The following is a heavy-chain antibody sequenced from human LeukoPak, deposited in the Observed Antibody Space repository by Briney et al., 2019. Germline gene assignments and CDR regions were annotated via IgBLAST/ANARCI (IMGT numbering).Heavy chain of an antibody. CDR2: ISGSGGST. CDR3: AKLGGSGSYV. CDR1: GFTFSTFA. V-gene: IGHV3-23*01. D-gene: IGHD3-10*01. Sequence: GGSLRLSCAASGFTFSTFAMSWVRQAPGKGLEWVSAISGSGGSTYYADSVKGRFTISRDNSKNTLYLQMNSLRAEDTAVYHCAKLGGSGSYVWGQGTLVTVSS. J-gene: IGHJ4*02.